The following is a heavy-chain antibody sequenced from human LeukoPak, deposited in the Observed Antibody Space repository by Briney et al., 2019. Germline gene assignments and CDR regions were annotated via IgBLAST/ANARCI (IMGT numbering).Heavy chain of an antibody. CDR1: GGSFSGYY. CDR3: ARGYCSGGSCYPLKSIYYYYMDV. D-gene: IGHD2-15*01. CDR2: INHSGTT. J-gene: IGHJ6*03. Sequence: PSETLSLTCAVYGGSFSGYYWNWIRQPPGKGLEGIGEINHSGTTNYNPSLKSRVTMSVDTSKNQFSLKVNSVPHADTGVYYCARGYCSGGSCYPLKSIYYYYMDVWGTGTTVTVYS. V-gene: IGHV4-34*01.